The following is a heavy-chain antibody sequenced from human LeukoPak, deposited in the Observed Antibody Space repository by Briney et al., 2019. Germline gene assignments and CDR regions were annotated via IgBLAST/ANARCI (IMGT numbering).Heavy chain of an antibody. CDR3: ARSERIIMILGGAFDI. J-gene: IGHJ3*02. V-gene: IGHV4-59*08. CDR1: GDSISSYY. CDR2: IYYSGST. Sequence: LSETLSLTCTVSGDSISSYYWSWIRQPPGKGLEWIGYIYYSGSTNYSPSLKSRVTISVDTPKNQFSLKLSSVTAADTAVYYCARSERIIMILGGAFDIWGQGTVVTVSS. D-gene: IGHD3-22*01.